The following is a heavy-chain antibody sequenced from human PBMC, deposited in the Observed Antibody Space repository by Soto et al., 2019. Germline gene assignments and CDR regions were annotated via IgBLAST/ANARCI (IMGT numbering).Heavy chain of an antibody. D-gene: IGHD2-2*01. CDR3: ARHPSGVPAAAAGDY. V-gene: IGHV5-10-1*03. J-gene: IGHJ4*02. Sequence: EVQLVQSGAEVKKPGESLRISCKGSGYSFTSYWISWVRQMPGKGLEWMGRIDPSDSYTNYSPSFQGHVTISADKSISTAYLQWSSLKASDTAMYYCARHPSGVPAAAAGDYWGQGTLVTVSS. CDR1: GYSFTSYW. CDR2: IDPSDSYT.